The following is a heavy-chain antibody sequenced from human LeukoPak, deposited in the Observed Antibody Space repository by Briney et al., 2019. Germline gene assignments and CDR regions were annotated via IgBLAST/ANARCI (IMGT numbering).Heavy chain of an antibody. J-gene: IGHJ5*01. CDR1: GYTFTSYG. CDR2: VSAYNGNT. Sequence: ASVKVSCKASGYTFTSYGISWVRQAPGQGLEWMGWVSAYNGNTNYAQKLQGRVTMTTDTSTSTAYMELRSLRSDDTAVYYCARDVVAGTRNIPNWFDSWGQGTLVTVSS. CDR3: ARDVVAGTRNIPNWFDS. V-gene: IGHV1-18*01. D-gene: IGHD6-19*01.